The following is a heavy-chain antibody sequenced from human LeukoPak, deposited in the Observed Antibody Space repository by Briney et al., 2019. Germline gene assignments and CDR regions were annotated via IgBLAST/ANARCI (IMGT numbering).Heavy chain of an antibody. J-gene: IGHJ4*02. CDR3: ATDYDILTGYGY. D-gene: IGHD3-9*01. Sequence: ASVKVSCKVSGYTLTELSMHWVRQAPGKGLEWMGGFDPEDGDTIYAQKFQGRVTMTEDTSTDTAYMELSSLRSEDTAVYYCATDYDILTGYGYWGQGTLVTVSS. CDR2: FDPEDGDT. CDR1: GYTLTELS. V-gene: IGHV1-24*01.